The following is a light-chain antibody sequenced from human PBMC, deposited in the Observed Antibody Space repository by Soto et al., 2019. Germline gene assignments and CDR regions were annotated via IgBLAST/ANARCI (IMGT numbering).Light chain of an antibody. V-gene: IGKV3-20*01. CDR3: QRYGSAPLIT. CDR1: QSVSSSS. J-gene: IGKJ5*01. Sequence: ETVLTQSLGTLSLSHGERATLSCRAIQSVSSSSLAWYQQRPGQAPRLLIYGTSSRATGIPDRFSGSGSGTDFTLTISRLEPEDFAVYFCQRYGSAPLITFGQGTRLEIK. CDR2: GTS.